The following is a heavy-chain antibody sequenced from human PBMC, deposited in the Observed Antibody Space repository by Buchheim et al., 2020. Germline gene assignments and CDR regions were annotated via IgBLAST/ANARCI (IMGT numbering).Heavy chain of an antibody. CDR2: INHSGST. CDR1: GGYFSGYY. V-gene: IGHV4-34*01. Sequence: QVQLQQWGAGLLKPSETLSLTCAVYGGYFSGYYWSWIRQPPGKGLEWIGEINHSGSTNYNPSLKSRVTISVAPSKNHFSLKLISGTAADTAVYYCARVGGGAARPLFRIAGALGDYWGQGTL. D-gene: IGHD6-6*01. J-gene: IGHJ4*02. CDR3: ARVGGGAARPLFRIAGALGDY.